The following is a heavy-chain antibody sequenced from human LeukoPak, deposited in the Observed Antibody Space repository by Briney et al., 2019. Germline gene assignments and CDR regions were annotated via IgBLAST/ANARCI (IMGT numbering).Heavy chain of an antibody. CDR3: ARGGGLDV. Sequence: AGGSLRLSCAASGFTFTSYSMNWARRAPGKGLEWVASINHNGNVNYYVDSVKGRFTISRDNAKNSLYLQMSNLRAEDTAVYFCARGGGLDVWGQGATVTVSS. CDR2: INHNGNVN. V-gene: IGHV3-7*03. D-gene: IGHD3-16*01. CDR1: GFTFTSYS. J-gene: IGHJ6*02.